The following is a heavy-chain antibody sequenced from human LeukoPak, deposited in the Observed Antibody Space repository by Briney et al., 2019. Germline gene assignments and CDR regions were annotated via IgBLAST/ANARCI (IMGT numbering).Heavy chain of an antibody. Sequence: SETLSLTCTVSGGSISSSNYYWGWIRQPPGKGLEWMGSIFYSGSTYYNPSRKSRVTISVDTSKNQFSLKVSSVTAADTAVYYCATWTQGGAFDPWGQGTLVTVSS. CDR1: GGSISSSNYY. V-gene: IGHV4-39*01. J-gene: IGHJ5*02. CDR3: ATWTQGGAFDP. D-gene: IGHD3/OR15-3a*01. CDR2: IFYSGST.